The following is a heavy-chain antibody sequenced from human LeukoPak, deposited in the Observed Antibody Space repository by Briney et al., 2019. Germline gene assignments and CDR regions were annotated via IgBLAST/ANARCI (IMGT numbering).Heavy chain of an antibody. J-gene: IGHJ4*02. Sequence: PGGSLRLSCAASGFTLSTYNMNWVRQAPGKGLEWVSSISGSTSYIYYADSVKGRFTISRDNAKNSLYLQMNSLTAEDTAVYYCARDGSITMIRPLDYWGQGTLVTVSS. CDR1: GFTLSTYN. D-gene: IGHD3-10*01. V-gene: IGHV3-21*01. CDR2: ISGSTSYI. CDR3: ARDGSITMIRPLDY.